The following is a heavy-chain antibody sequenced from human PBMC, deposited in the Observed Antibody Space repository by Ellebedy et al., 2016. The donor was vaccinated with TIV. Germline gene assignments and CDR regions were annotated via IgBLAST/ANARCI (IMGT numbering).Heavy chain of an antibody. J-gene: IGHJ4*02. Sequence: SETLSLTCVVSGESISESYWSWIRQSPGKGLEWIGHIYYSGTTSLNPSLKIRVTISADTSKNQFSLKLSSVTAADTAVYFCARDCLGWGSFDSWGQGTLVTVSS. V-gene: IGHV4-59*01. CDR1: GESISESY. CDR3: ARDCLGWGSFDS. CDR2: IYYSGTT. D-gene: IGHD3-16*01.